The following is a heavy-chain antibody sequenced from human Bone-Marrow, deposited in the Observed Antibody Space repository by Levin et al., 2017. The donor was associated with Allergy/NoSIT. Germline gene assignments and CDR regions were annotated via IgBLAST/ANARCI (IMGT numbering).Heavy chain of an antibody. V-gene: IGHV3-53*01. D-gene: IGHD6-19*01. CDR2: IYSEGNT. CDR1: GLTVSSSY. Sequence: GESLKISCAASGLTVSSSYMSWVRQAPGKGLEWVSVIYSEGNTYYADSLKGRFTISRDNSKNTVFLQMNSLRADDTAVYYCATSSGWTGIFDYWGQGTLLTVSS. J-gene: IGHJ4*02. CDR3: ATSSGWTGIFDY.